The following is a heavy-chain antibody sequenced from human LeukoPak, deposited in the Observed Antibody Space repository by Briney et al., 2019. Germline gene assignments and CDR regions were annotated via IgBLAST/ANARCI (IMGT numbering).Heavy chain of an antibody. CDR1: GVSISSYY. Sequence: SETLSLTCTVYGVSISSYYWSWIRQPPGKGLEWIGYIYYSGSTNYNPSLESRVTMSVDTTKNQFSLKLSSVTAADTAVYYCARERGSSWSLDYWGQGTLVTVSS. CDR3: ARERGSSWSLDY. J-gene: IGHJ4*02. D-gene: IGHD6-13*01. CDR2: IYYSGST. V-gene: IGHV4-59*12.